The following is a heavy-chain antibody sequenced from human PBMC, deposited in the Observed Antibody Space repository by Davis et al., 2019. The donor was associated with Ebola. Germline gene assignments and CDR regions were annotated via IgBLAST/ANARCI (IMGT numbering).Heavy chain of an antibody. CDR2: IIPIFGTA. V-gene: IGHV1-69*06. CDR1: GGTFSSYA. CDR3: ARPLYYYDSSGYSYYFDY. Sequence: AASVKVSCKASGGTFSSYAISWVRQAPGQGLEWMGGIIPIFGTANYAQKFQGRVTITADKSTSTAYMELSSLRSEDTAVYYCARPLYYYDSSGYSYYFDYWGQGTLVTVSS. D-gene: IGHD3-22*01. J-gene: IGHJ4*02.